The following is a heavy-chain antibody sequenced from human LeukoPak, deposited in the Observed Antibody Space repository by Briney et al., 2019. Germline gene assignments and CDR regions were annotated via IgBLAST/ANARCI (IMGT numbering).Heavy chain of an antibody. CDR3: VKPAASRKVAYYFDY. CDR1: GFTFSSYA. CDR2: ISGSGGST. D-gene: IGHD6-13*01. V-gene: IGHV3-23*01. J-gene: IGHJ4*02. Sequence: GGSLRLSCAASGFTFSSYAMSWVRQAPGKGLEWVSAISGSGGSTYYADSVKGRFTISRDNSKNTLYLQMKSLRAEDTAVYYCVKPAASRKVAYYFDYWGQGTLVTVSS.